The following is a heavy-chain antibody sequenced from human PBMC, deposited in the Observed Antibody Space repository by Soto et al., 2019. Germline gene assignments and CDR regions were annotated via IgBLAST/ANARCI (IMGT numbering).Heavy chain of an antibody. CDR2: IYPGDSDT. Sequence: GESLKISCKGSGYSFTSYWIGWVRQMPGKGLEWMGIIYPGDSDTRYSPSFQGQVTMTTDTSTSTAYMELRSLRSDDTAVYYCARTYSPFDYWGQGTLVTVSS. D-gene: IGHD6-13*01. CDR1: GYSFTSYW. J-gene: IGHJ4*02. V-gene: IGHV5-51*01. CDR3: ARTYSPFDY.